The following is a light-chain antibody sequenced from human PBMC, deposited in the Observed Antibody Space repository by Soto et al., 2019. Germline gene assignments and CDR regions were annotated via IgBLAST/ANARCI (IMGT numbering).Light chain of an antibody. CDR3: QQRSNWPPLT. Sequence: EIVLTQSPATLSLSPGERATLSCRASQSVSSYLAWYQQKPGQAPSLLIYDASNRATGIQARFSGSGYGTDFTLTISSLEPEDFAVYYCQQRSNWPPLTVGGGTKVEIK. CDR2: DAS. CDR1: QSVSSY. J-gene: IGKJ4*01. V-gene: IGKV3-11*01.